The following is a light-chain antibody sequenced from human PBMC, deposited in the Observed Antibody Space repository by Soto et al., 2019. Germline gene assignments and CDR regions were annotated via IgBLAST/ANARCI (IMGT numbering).Light chain of an antibody. CDR1: RFIHNL. V-gene: IGKV1-39*01. J-gene: IGKJ2*01. CDR2: AAS. Sequence: DVLLTQSPSSLSASVGDTVTLTCRVPRFIHNLLNWYQQKPGKAPRLLINAASSLENGVPTRFSGIFFGTNYTLTISNLQPDDFATSFCQQIYTERYIFARGTKLEIK. CDR3: QQIYTERYI.